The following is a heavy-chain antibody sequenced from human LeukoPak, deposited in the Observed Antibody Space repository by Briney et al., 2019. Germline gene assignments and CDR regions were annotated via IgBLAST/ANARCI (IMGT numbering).Heavy chain of an antibody. D-gene: IGHD6-19*01. Sequence: GGSLRLSCAASGFTVSSNYMSWVRQAPGKGLEWVSVIYSGGSTYYADSVKGRFTISRDNSKNTLYLQMNSLRAEDTAVYYCAKGKSQWLVPAYFQHWGQGTLVTVSS. J-gene: IGHJ1*01. CDR2: IYSGGST. V-gene: IGHV3-53*01. CDR3: AKGKSQWLVPAYFQH. CDR1: GFTVSSNY.